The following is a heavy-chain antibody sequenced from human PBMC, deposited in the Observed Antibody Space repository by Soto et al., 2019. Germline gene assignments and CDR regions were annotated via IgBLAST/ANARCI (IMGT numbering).Heavy chain of an antibody. J-gene: IGHJ4*02. V-gene: IGHV4-30-4*01. Sequence: SETLSLTCTVSGGSISSGDYYWSWIRQPPGKGLEWIGYIYYSGSTYYNPSLKSRVTISVDTSKNQFSLKLSSVTAADTAAYYCARAEAAAALFDYXGQGTLVTVSS. CDR1: GGSISSGDYY. CDR3: ARAEAAAALFDY. D-gene: IGHD6-13*01. CDR2: IYYSGST.